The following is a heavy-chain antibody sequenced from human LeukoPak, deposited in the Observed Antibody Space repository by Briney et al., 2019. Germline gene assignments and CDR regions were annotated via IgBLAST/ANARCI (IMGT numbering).Heavy chain of an antibody. V-gene: IGHV3-74*01. CDR3: ARDPRYSSGPDAFDS. D-gene: IGHD6-19*01. J-gene: IGHJ3*02. CDR1: GFTFSSYS. CDR2: INSDGGST. Sequence: PGGSLRLSCAASGFTFSSYSMHWVRQAPGKGLVWVSRINSDGGSTSYADSVKGRFTISRDNSKNTLYLQMNSLRAEDTAVYYCARDPRYSSGPDAFDSWGQGTMVTVSS.